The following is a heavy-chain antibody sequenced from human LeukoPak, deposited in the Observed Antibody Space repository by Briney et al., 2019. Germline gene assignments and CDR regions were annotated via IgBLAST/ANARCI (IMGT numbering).Heavy chain of an antibody. J-gene: IGHJ4*02. CDR3: AKRAAYNSGYYFDY. D-gene: IGHD6-19*01. Sequence: GGSLRLSCVASGFSFSTYGMSWVRQAPGRGLEWVSALSGRGGSTYYADSVKGRFTISRDNSKNTLYLQINSLRAEDTAIYYCAKRAAYNSGYYFDYWGQGTLVTVSS. CDR2: LSGRGGST. CDR1: GFSFSTYG. V-gene: IGHV3-23*01.